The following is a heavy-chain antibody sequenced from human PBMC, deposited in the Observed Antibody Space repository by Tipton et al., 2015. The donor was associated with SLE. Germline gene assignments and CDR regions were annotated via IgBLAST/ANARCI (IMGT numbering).Heavy chain of an antibody. Sequence: GLVKPSQTLSLTCAISGDSVSSNSAAWSWIRQSPSRGLEWLGRTYYRSKWFNDSAVSVTGRTTINPDTSKNQFSLQLNSVTPEDTAVYYCAREGNWGLFDSWGQGTLVTVSS. D-gene: IGHD7-27*01. J-gene: IGHJ4*02. CDR2: TYYRSKWFN. CDR1: GDSVSSNSAA. CDR3: AREGNWGLFDS. V-gene: IGHV6-1*01.